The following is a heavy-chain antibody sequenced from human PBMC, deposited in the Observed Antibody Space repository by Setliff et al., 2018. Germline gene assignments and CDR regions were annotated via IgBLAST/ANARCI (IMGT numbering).Heavy chain of an antibody. CDR1: GGSISSGGFY. V-gene: IGHV4-61*09. CDR2: FHTGGAT. Sequence: PSETLSLTCSVSGGSISSGGFYWSWIRQSAGRGLEWIGHFHTGGATDDNLSLKSRVTISLDSSKNQFSLKLTSVTAADTAVYYCARGLEGEDYFYYMDVWGKGNTVTVSS. CDR3: ARGLEGEDYFYYMDV. D-gene: IGHD2-21*01. J-gene: IGHJ6*03.